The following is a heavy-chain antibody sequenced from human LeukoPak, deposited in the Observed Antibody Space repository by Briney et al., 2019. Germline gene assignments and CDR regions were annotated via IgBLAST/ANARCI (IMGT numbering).Heavy chain of an antibody. J-gene: IGHJ4*02. CDR3: ARLEYSSSWYFDY. D-gene: IGHD6-13*01. V-gene: IGHV3-48*03. CDR2: ISSSGTTI. CDR1: GFTFSSYE. Sequence: GGSLRLSCAASGFTFSSYEMNWVRQAPGKGLEWISYISSSGTTIYYADSVKGRLSISRDIAKNSVYLQMNSLRAEDTAVYYCARLEYSSSWYFDYWGQGTLVTVSS.